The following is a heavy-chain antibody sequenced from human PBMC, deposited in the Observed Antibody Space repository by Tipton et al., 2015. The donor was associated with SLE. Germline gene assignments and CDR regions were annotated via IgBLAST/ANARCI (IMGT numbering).Heavy chain of an antibody. D-gene: IGHD3-16*01. CDR3: ASGGGNYYFDF. CDR1: GHSVTIYS. J-gene: IGHJ4*02. Sequence: TLSLTCSVSGHSVTIYSWGWIRQTPLKGLEWIGYVSNTGGTNYNPSLKSRVTMSVDTSKNQFSLNLRSVTASDAAVYYCASGGGNYYFDFWGQGTRVTVSS. V-gene: IGHV4-4*08. CDR2: VSNTGGT.